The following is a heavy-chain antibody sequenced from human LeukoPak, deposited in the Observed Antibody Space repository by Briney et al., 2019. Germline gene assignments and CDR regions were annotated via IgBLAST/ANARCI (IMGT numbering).Heavy chain of an antibody. CDR1: GFTFNSHA. D-gene: IGHD4-23*01. Sequence: GGSLRLSCAASGFTFNSHAMTWVRQAPGKGLEWVSAISGSGSSTYYTDSVKGRFTISRDNSKNTLYLQMNSLRAEDTAVYYCAKDVRTTVVSFFDYWGQGTLVTVSS. CDR3: AKDVRTTVVSFFDY. V-gene: IGHV3-23*01. J-gene: IGHJ4*02. CDR2: ISGSGSST.